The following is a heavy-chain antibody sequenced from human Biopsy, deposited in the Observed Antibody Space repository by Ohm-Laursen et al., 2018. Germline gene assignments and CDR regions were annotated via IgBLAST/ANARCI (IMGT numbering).Heavy chain of an antibody. V-gene: IGHV3-33*06. J-gene: IGHJ4*02. CDR2: IWYDGTNR. Sequence: SLRLSCAASGFSFNDYGMHWVRQAPGKGLEWVAVIWYDGTNRYYADSVEGRFTISRDNSKNTLYLQMNNLRAEDTAVFYCAKDLRNNNWGVENWGQGTLVTVSS. CDR3: AKDLRNNNWGVEN. D-gene: IGHD7-27*01. CDR1: GFSFNDYG.